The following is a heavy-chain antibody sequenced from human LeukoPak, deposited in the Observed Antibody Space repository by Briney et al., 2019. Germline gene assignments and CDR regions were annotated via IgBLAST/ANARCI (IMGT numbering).Heavy chain of an antibody. Sequence: SQTLSLTCTISGDSVSSYSAAWSWIRQSPSRGLEWLGRTYYRSKWYNDYAVSVKSRITINPDTSKNQFSLQLTSVTPEDTAVYYCARSGGHDAFDIWGQGTMVTVSS. CDR1: GDSVSSYSAA. CDR2: TYYRSKWYN. V-gene: IGHV6-1*01. J-gene: IGHJ3*02. D-gene: IGHD4-23*01. CDR3: ARSGGHDAFDI.